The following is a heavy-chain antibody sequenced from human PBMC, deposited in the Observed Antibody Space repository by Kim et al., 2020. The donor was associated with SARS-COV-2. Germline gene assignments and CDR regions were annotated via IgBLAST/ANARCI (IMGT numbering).Heavy chain of an antibody. CDR3: AKGYSSGWYLGY. V-gene: IGHV3-30*18. D-gene: IGHD6-19*01. J-gene: IGHJ4*02. Sequence: GGSLRLSCAASGFTFSSYGMHWVRQAPGKGLEWVAVISYDGSNKYYADSVKGRFTISRDNSKNTLYLQMNSLRAEDTAVYYCAKGYSSGWYLGYWGQGTLVTGSS. CDR2: ISYDGSNK. CDR1: GFTFSSYG.